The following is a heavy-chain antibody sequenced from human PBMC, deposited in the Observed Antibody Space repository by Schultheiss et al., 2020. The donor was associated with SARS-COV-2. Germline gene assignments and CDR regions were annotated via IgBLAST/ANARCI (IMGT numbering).Heavy chain of an antibody. Sequence: GGSLRLSCAASGFTFSSYGMHWVRQAPGKGLEWVAGLSHSGSTQYYADSVMGRFTISRDNSKDTLYLQMNSMRDEDTAVYYCARGQQWLAKDFDYWGQGTLVTVSS. CDR2: LSHSGSTQ. CDR3: ARGQQWLAKDFDY. V-gene: IGHV3-33*05. D-gene: IGHD6-19*01. CDR1: GFTFSSYG. J-gene: IGHJ4*02.